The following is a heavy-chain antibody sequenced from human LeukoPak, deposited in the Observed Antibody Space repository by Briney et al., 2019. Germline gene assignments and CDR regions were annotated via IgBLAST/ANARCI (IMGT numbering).Heavy chain of an antibody. J-gene: IGHJ5*02. CDR1: GVTFSSDA. D-gene: IGHD5-18*01. CDR3: AKGPVGSDGNNWFDP. V-gene: IGHV3-23*01. Sequence: PGGSLRLSSAASGVTFSSDAMSSVRHAPGKGLGWGSPISGNGGSTNYGDSVKGRFTISRDNSKNTLYLQMNSLGAEGTAVYYCAKGPVGSDGNNWFDPWGQGTLVTVSS. CDR2: ISGNGGST.